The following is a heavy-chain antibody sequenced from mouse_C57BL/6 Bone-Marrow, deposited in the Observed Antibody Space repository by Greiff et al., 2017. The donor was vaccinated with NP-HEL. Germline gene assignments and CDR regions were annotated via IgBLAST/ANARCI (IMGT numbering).Heavy chain of an antibody. J-gene: IGHJ3*01. V-gene: IGHV5-4*03. Sequence: EVNVVESGGGLVKPGGSLKLSCAASGFTFSSYAMSWVRQTPEKRLEWVATISDGGSYTYYPDNVKGRFTISRDNAKNNLYLQMSHLKSEDTAMYYCARGGRSFAYWGQGTLVTVSA. D-gene: IGHD1-1*01. CDR3: ARGGRSFAY. CDR1: GFTFSSYA. CDR2: ISDGGSYT.